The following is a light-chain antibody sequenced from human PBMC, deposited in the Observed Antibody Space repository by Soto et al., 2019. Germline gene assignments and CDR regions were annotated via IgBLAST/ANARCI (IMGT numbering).Light chain of an antibody. CDR1: QSISSW. CDR3: QQYNSYSSWT. Sequence: DIQMTQSPSTLSASVGDRVTITCRASQSISSWLAWYQQKPGEAPKLLIYKASSLESGVPSRFSGSGSGTEFALTISYLQPDDSATYYCQQYNSYSSWTFGQGTKVDIK. CDR2: KAS. V-gene: IGKV1-5*03. J-gene: IGKJ1*01.